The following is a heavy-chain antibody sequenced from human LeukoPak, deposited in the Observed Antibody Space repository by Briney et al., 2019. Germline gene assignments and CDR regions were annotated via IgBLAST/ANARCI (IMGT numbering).Heavy chain of an antibody. CDR2: IYYSGST. Sequence: SETLSLTCTVYGGSISSYYWSWIRQPPGKGLEWIGYIYYSGSTNYNPSLKSRVTISVDTSKNQFSLKLSSVTAADTAVYYCARLGSSSKHFDYWGQGTLVTVSS. CDR3: ARLGSSSKHFDY. CDR1: GGSISSYY. D-gene: IGHD6-13*01. J-gene: IGHJ4*02. V-gene: IGHV4-59*08.